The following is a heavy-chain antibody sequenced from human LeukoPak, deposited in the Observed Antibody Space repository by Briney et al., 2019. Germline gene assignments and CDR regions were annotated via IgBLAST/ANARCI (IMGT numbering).Heavy chain of an antibody. CDR2: ISGSGGST. CDR3: AKVGVWTDMVRVVIEYFDY. D-gene: IGHD3-10*01. CDR1: GFTFSSYA. V-gene: IGHV3-23*01. Sequence: PGGSLRLSCAAYGFTFSSYAMSWVRQAPGKGLEWVSAISGSGGSTYYADSVKGRFTISRDNSKNTLYLQMNSLRAEDTAVYYCAKVGVWTDMVRVVIEYFDYWGQGTLVTVSS. J-gene: IGHJ4*02.